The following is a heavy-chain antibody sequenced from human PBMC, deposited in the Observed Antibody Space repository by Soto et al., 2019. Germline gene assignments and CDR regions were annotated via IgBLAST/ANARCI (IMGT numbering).Heavy chain of an antibody. V-gene: IGHV1-69*01. Sequence: QVQLVQSGAEVKRPGSSVKVSCKASGGTFSNSPIAWVRLAPGQGLEWMGGVIPIFSIVKYAQKFQGRVTFTADDSTSIAYMELSSLTSEDTAVYYCARGRTIFGVVNFDYWGQGTLVTVSS. J-gene: IGHJ4*02. CDR2: VIPIFSIV. CDR3: ARGRTIFGVVNFDY. CDR1: GGTFSNSP. D-gene: IGHD3-3*01.